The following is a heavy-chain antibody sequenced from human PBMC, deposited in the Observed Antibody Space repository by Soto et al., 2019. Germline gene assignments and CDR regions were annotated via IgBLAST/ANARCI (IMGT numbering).Heavy chain of an antibody. CDR1: GFTFNSYA. J-gene: IGHJ4*01. CDR2: IGTDGNT. Sequence: GGSLRLSCAASGFTFNSYAMNWVRQAPGKGLAWVSAIGTDGNTYYANSVKGRFTISRDNSRTTLYLQMNSLRVEDTALYYCVRKYPGTRPFDYWGQGTLVAVSS. D-gene: IGHD2-2*01. CDR3: VRKYPGTRPFDY. V-gene: IGHV3-23*01.